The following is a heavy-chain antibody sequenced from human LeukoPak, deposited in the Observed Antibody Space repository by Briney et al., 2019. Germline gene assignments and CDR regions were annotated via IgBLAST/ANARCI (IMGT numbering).Heavy chain of an antibody. Sequence: SGTLSLTCAVSGGSISSRNWWSWVRQPPGRGLEWIGEIYQSGSTNYNPSLKSRVTISVDTSKNQFSLKLSSVTAADTAVYYCARHPIVVVPAAPHAFDIWGQGTMVTVSS. CDR3: ARHPIVVVPAAPHAFDI. J-gene: IGHJ3*02. CDR2: IYQSGST. V-gene: IGHV4-4*02. CDR1: GGSISSRNW. D-gene: IGHD2-2*01.